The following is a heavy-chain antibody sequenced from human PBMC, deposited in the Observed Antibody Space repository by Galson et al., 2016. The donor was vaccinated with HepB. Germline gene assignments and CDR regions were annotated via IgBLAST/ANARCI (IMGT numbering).Heavy chain of an antibody. J-gene: IGHJ4*02. CDR3: ARQGDSGWSPLDS. CDR2: IYPGDSDT. D-gene: IGHD6-19*01. Sequence: QSGAEVKKPGESLKISCKTFGYSFTNYWIGWVRQMPGKGLEWMGIIYPGDSDTRYSPSFQGQVTISADRSISPAYLQWSSRKASDTAMYYCARQGDSGWSPLDSWGQGTLVTVSS. CDR1: GYSFTNYW. V-gene: IGHV5-51*01.